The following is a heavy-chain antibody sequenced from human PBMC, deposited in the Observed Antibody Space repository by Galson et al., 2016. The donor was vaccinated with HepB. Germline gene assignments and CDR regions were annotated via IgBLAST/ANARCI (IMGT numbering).Heavy chain of an antibody. CDR1: GGSISSGDYY. Sequence: TLSLTCTVSGGSISSGDYYWSWIRQPPGKGLEWIGYIYYSGSTYHSPSLKSRVTLSVDKYKNQFSLKLNSVTAADTAVYYCARGSAFGGVDNWGQGTLVTVSS. D-gene: IGHD3-16*01. CDR2: IYYSGST. V-gene: IGHV4-30-4*01. J-gene: IGHJ4*02. CDR3: ARGSAFGGVDN.